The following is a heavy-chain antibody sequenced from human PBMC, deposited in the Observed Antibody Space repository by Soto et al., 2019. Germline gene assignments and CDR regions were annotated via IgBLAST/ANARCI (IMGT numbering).Heavy chain of an antibody. CDR2: ILNDGGDQ. D-gene: IGHD2-8*01. CDR3: ARDDDRPDNGLDM. V-gene: IGHV3-30*12. Sequence: PGGSLRLSCAASGFTFSNYGMHWVRQAPGKGLEWLAVILNDGGDQNYGDSVKGRFTISRDNSKNTLYLQINSLRVEDTAVYYCARDDDRPDNGLDMWGQGTMVTVSS. J-gene: IGHJ3*02. CDR1: GFTFSNYG.